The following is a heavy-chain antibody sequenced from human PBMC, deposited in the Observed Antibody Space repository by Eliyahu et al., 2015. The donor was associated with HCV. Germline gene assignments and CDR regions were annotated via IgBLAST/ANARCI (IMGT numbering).Heavy chain of an antibody. V-gene: IGHV3-15*01. CDR3: TTDPQQWRAVSGY. CDR2: IRTRADGGAA. J-gene: IGHJ4*02. Sequence: EVQLVESGGGFVKPGGSLRLSCAGXGFTFSNAWMSWVRQAPGKGLXWVGXIRTRADGGAADYAAPEKGRLTISRDDSKNTVYLQLNSLRIEDTAVYYCTTDPQQWRAVSGYWGQGTLVTVSA. D-gene: IGHD6-19*01. CDR1: GFTFSNAW.